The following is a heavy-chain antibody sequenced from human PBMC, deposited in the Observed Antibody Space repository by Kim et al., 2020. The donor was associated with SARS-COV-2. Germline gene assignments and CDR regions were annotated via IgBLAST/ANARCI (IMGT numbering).Heavy chain of an antibody. CDR2: ISVTGAST. D-gene: IGHD3-10*01. V-gene: IGHV3-23*01. CDR1: GFALSGHA. CDR3: VKGLYGSGTS. J-gene: IGHJ5*02. Sequence: GGSLRLSYAASGFALSGHAMNWVRQTPGKGLEWVSQISVTGASTFYADSVRGRFTISRDNSRNMWFLQLNSLRAEDTAIYYCVKGLYGSGTSWGQGTLISVSS.